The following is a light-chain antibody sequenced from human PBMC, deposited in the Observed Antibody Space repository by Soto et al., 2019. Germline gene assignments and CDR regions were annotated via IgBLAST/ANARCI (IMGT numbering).Light chain of an antibody. CDR2: GAS. V-gene: IGKV3-20*01. CDR3: QQYGSSPPMYT. CDR1: QSVISSY. Sequence: EIALTQSPGTLSLSPGERATLSCRASQSVISSYIAWYQQKPGQAPRLLIYGASSRATGIPDRFSGSGSGTDFTLTISRLEPEDFAVYYCQQYGSSPPMYTFGQGTRLEIK. J-gene: IGKJ2*01.